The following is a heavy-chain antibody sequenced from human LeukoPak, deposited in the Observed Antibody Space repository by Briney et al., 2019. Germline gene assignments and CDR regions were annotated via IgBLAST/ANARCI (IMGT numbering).Heavy chain of an antibody. J-gene: IGHJ5*02. D-gene: IGHD2-2*01. Sequence: PSETLSLTCTVSGGSISSGDYYWRWIRQPPGKGLEWIGYIYYSGSTHYNPSLKSRVTISVDTSKNQFSLKLSSVTAADTAVYYCAGRYCSSTSCYPFDPWGQGTLVTVSS. CDR2: IYYSGST. CDR1: GGSISSGDYY. V-gene: IGHV4-30-4*08. CDR3: AGRYCSSTSCYPFDP.